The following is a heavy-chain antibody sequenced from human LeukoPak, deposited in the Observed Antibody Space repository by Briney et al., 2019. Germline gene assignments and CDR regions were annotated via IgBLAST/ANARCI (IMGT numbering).Heavy chain of an antibody. CDR3: AKGPSDTTLATAFDY. CDR1: EFMFSSYG. CDR2: IWYDGSNK. J-gene: IGHJ4*02. Sequence: PGRSLRLSCAASEFMFSSYGMYWVRQAPGKGLEWVAVIWYDGSNKYYTDSVRGRFTISRDNSKNTLYLQMNSLRVEDTAVYYCAKGPSDTTLATAFDYWGQGTLVTVSS. D-gene: IGHD5-18*01. V-gene: IGHV3-33*06.